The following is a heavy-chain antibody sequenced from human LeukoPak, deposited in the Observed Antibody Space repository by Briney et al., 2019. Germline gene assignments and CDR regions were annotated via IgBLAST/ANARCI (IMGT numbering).Heavy chain of an antibody. Sequence: PGGSLRLSCAASGFTLSSYSMSWVRQAPGKGLEWVSAISGSGGSTYYADSVKGRFTISRDNSKNTLYLQMNSLRAEDTAVYYCAKDRTGAFDIWGQGTMVTVSS. CDR3: AKDRTGAFDI. CDR1: GFTLSSYS. CDR2: ISGSGGST. J-gene: IGHJ3*02. V-gene: IGHV3-23*01. D-gene: IGHD1-1*01.